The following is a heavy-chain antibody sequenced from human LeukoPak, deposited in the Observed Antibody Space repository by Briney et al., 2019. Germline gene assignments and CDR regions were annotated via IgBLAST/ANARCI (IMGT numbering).Heavy chain of an antibody. D-gene: IGHD2-21*02. V-gene: IGHV3-23*01. CDR3: ATIVVVTAKFDY. J-gene: IGHJ4*02. CDR2: ISGGGDNT. Sequence: GGSLRLSCAASGFSFSSYAMSWVRQAPGKGLEWVSAISGGGDNTYYADSVKGRFTISRDNSKNTLYLQMNSLRAEDTAVYYCATIVVVTAKFDYWGQGTLVTVSS. CDR1: GFSFSSYA.